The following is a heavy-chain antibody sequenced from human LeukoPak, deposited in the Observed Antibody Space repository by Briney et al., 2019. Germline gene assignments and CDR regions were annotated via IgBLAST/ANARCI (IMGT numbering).Heavy chain of an antibody. CDR3: ASSSIAARRTLRLFEY. CDR2: INHSGST. V-gene: IGHV4-34*01. D-gene: IGHD6-6*01. CDR1: GGSCSGYY. J-gene: IGHJ4*02. Sequence: PSETLSLTCAVYGGSCSGYYWSWIRQPPGKGLEWIGEINHSGSTNYNPSLKSRVTISEKTSKNQFSLKMSSVTAADTAVYYCASSSIAARRTLRLFEYWGQGTLVTPSS.